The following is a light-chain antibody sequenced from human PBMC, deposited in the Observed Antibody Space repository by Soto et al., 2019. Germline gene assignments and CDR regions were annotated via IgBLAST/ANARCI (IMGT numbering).Light chain of an antibody. Sequence: DIPMTQSPSTLSASIGDRVTITCRASQSIDTSLAWYQQKPGKAPKLLIYKASSLQSGVPSRFSGSGSGTEFTLTISSQQPDDFATYSCQHYNAYSRTFGQGTKVEVK. V-gene: IGKV1-5*03. J-gene: IGKJ1*01. CDR1: QSIDTS. CDR2: KAS. CDR3: QHYNAYSRT.